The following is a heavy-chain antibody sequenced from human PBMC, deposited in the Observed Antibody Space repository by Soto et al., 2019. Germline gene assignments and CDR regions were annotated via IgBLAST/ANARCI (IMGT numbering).Heavy chain of an antibody. Sequence: QVQLVQSGAEVKKPGASVKVSCKASGYTFTSYDINWVRQATGQGLEWMGWMNPHSGNTGYAQKFQGRVTMTRNTSISTAYMELSSLRSEDTAVYYCAREVEMATILRYWGQGTLVTVSS. J-gene: IGHJ4*02. CDR2: MNPHSGNT. V-gene: IGHV1-8*01. D-gene: IGHD5-12*01. CDR1: GYTFTSYD. CDR3: AREVEMATILRY.